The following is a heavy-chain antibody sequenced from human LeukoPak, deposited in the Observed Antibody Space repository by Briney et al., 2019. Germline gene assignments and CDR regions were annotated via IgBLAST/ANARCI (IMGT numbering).Heavy chain of an antibody. Sequence: GGSLRLSCEASGFIFSSYWMSWVRQAPGKGLEWVAIIKQDGSEKYYVDSVKGRFTISRDNAKNSLYLQMNSLRAEDTAVYYCARDGTVVPAFDYWGQGTLVTVSS. CDR2: IKQDGSEK. V-gene: IGHV3-7*01. J-gene: IGHJ4*02. CDR3: ARDGTVVPAFDY. D-gene: IGHD2-2*01. CDR1: GFIFSSYW.